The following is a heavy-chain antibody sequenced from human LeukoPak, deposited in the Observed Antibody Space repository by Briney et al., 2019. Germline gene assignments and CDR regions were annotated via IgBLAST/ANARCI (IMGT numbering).Heavy chain of an antibody. Sequence: PSETLSLTCAVYGGSFSGYYWSWIRQPPGKGLEWIGEINHSGSTNYNPSLKSRVTISVDTSKNQFSLKLSSVTAADTAVYYCARSPVTLLGAVDTLGQGTMVTVSS. V-gene: IGHV4-34*01. CDR2: INHSGST. D-gene: IGHD4-17*01. CDR3: ARSPVTLLGAVDT. J-gene: IGHJ3*02. CDR1: GGSFSGYY.